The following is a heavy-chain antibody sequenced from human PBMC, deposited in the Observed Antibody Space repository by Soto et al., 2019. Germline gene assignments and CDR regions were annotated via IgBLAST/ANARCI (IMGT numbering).Heavy chain of an antibody. D-gene: IGHD3-22*01. Sequence: VQLRESGGSLVQPGGSLTLSCAASGFPFSSYVMSWVRQTPEGGLEWVAAISGGGNDRYYADFVQGRFTFSRDNSRNILYLHMNSLRADDTAMYFCARSLFMVAPDSEPFDYWGQGTLVTVSS. V-gene: IGHV3-23*01. J-gene: IGHJ4*02. CDR1: GFPFSSYV. CDR3: ARSLFMVAPDSEPFDY. CDR2: ISGGGNDR.